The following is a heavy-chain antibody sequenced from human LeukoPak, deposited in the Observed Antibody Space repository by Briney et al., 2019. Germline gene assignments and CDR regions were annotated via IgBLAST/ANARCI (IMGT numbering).Heavy chain of an antibody. CDR3: ARAYYYYYYYMDV. CDR1: GFTFSSYG. CDR2: IRYDGSNK. Sequence: PGGSLRLSCAVSGFTFSSYGMHWVRQAPGKGLEWVAFIRYDGSNKYYGDSVKGRFTISRDNSKNTLYLQMNSLRAEDTAVYYCARAYYYYYYYMDVWGKGTTVTISS. V-gene: IGHV3-30*02. J-gene: IGHJ6*03.